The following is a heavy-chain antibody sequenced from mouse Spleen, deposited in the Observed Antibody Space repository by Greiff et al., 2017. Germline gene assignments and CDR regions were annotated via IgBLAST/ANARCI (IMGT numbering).Heavy chain of an antibody. CDR3: ARDRRYYYGSSLAY. Sequence: EVMLVESGGGLVKPGGSLKLSCAASGFTFSSYAMSWVRQTPEKRLEWVATISDGGSYTYYPDNVKGRFAISRDNAKNNLYLQMSHLKSEDTAMYYCARDRRYYYGSSLAYWGQGTLVTVSA. CDR2: ISDGGSYT. J-gene: IGHJ3*01. D-gene: IGHD1-1*01. CDR1: GFTFSSYA. V-gene: IGHV5-4*01.